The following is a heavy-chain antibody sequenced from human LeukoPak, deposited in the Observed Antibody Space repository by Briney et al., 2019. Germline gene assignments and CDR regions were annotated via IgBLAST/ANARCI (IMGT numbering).Heavy chain of an antibody. Sequence: ASVKVSCKASGYTFTGYYMHWVRQAPGQWLEWMGWINPNSGGTNYAQKFQGRVTMTRDTSISTAYMELSRLRSDDTAVYYCARGHRPHYDFWSGLRSGAFDIWGQGTMVTVSS. CDR3: ARGHRPHYDFWSGLRSGAFDI. V-gene: IGHV1-2*02. J-gene: IGHJ3*02. CDR1: GYTFTGYY. CDR2: INPNSGGT. D-gene: IGHD3-3*01.